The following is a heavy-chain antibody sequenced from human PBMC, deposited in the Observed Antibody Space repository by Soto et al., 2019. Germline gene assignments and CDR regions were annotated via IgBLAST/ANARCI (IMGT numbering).Heavy chain of an antibody. CDR2: MSHSGTT. CDR1: GASIISSDW. V-gene: IGHV4-4*02. J-gene: IGHJ4*02. Sequence: QVQLQESGPGLVMPXGTLSLTCAVSGASIISSDWWNWVRQPPGKGLEWIGEMSHSGTTIYNPSLKGRVTISVDVSKNHFSLNLTSVTAADTAVYYCARDFKAPKDAWAFDYWGRGTLVTVSS. CDR3: ARDFKAPKDAWAFDY. D-gene: IGHD3-16*01.